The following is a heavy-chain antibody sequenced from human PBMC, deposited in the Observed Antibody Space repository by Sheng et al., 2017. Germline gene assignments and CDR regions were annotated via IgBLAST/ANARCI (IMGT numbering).Heavy chain of an antibody. CDR1: DSPSNKYW. V-gene: IGHV3-74*01. Sequence: EVQLVESGGGLVQPGGSRETLVCSPSDSPSNKYWMHWVRQAPGKGLVWVAGIKSDGIDTRYADSVMGRFTISRDDAKNTLHLQMTSLRADDTAVYHCVRLVYCDDGVCSDYWGQGTLVTVSP. CDR3: VRLVYCDDGVCSDY. D-gene: IGHD2-8*01. CDR2: IKSDGIDT. J-gene: IGHJ4*02.